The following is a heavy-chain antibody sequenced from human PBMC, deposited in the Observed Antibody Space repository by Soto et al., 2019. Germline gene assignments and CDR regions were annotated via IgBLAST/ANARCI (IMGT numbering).Heavy chain of an antibody. V-gene: IGHV4-31*03. CDR2: IYYSGNT. CDR1: GGSIRSGGYY. J-gene: IGHJ6*02. D-gene: IGHD5-18*01. Sequence: LSLTCTVSGGSIRSGGYYWSWVRQNPRKGLEWIGNIYYSGNTYYNPSLKSRLTISVDTSKNQFSLNLSSVTAADTAVYYCARDRLMATAGTARHYFGLDVWGQGTTVTVSS. CDR3: ARDRLMATAGTARHYFGLDV.